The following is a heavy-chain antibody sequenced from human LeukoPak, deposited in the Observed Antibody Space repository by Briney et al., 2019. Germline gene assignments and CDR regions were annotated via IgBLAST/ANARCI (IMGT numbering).Heavy chain of an antibody. CDR1: GFTFSDYY. D-gene: IGHD3-22*01. V-gene: IGHV3-11*04. Sequence: GGSLRLSCAASGFTFSDYYMTWIRQAPGKGLEWVSYISSSGSIIYYADSVKGRFIISRDNAKNSLYLQMNSLRAEDTTVYFCARVGYDSSGRFDYWGQGTLVTVSS. CDR3: ARVGYDSSGRFDY. CDR2: ISSSGSII. J-gene: IGHJ4*02.